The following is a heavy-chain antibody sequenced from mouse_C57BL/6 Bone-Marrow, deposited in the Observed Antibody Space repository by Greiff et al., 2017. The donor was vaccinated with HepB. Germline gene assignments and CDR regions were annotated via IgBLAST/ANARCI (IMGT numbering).Heavy chain of an antibody. CDR1: GYTFTSYW. J-gene: IGHJ3*01. CDR2: IDPSDSYT. V-gene: IGHV1-59*01. D-gene: IGHD3-2*02. CDR3: ARGDSSGY. Sequence: QVQLQQPGAELVRPGPSVKLSCKASGYTFTSYWMHWVKQRPGQGLEWIGVIDPSDSYTNYNQKFKGKATLTVDTSSSTAYMQLSSLTSEDSAVYYCARGDSSGYWGQGTLVTVSA.